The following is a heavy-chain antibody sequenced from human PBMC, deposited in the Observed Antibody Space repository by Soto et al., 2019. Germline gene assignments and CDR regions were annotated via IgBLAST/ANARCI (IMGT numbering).Heavy chain of an antibody. V-gene: IGHV4-38-2*01. D-gene: IGHD3-22*01. J-gene: IGHJ4*02. CDR3: ARVSYFDGGGFFYYFDY. CDR1: GYSISSGYY. Sequence: SETLSLTCAVSGYSISSGYYWGWIRQPPGKGLQWIGNMYHSGSTYYNPSLKSRVTISIDTSKNQFSLKLSSVTAADEAIYYCARVSYFDGGGFFYYFDYWGQGTLVTVSS. CDR2: MYHSGST.